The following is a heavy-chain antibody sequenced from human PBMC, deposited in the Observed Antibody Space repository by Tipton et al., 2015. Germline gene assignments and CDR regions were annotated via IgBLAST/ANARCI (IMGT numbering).Heavy chain of an antibody. CDR2: IASDGSTT. Sequence: SLRLSCAASGFTFSSWWMHWVWQAPGKGLVWVSRIASDGSTTDYADSVKGRFTVSRDNAKNTLYLQMNSLRVDDTAVYYCARFTYFDLWGRGTLVSVSS. CDR3: ARFTYFDL. J-gene: IGHJ2*01. CDR1: GFTFSSWW. V-gene: IGHV3-74*01.